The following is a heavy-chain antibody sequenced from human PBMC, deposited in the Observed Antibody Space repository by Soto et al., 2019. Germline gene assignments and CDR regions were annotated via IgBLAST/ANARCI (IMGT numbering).Heavy chain of an antibody. J-gene: IGHJ4*02. D-gene: IGHD6-6*01. V-gene: IGHV3-30-3*01. CDR2: ISYDGSNK. CDR3: ARSLSYYFDY. Sequence: GGSLRLSCAASGFTFSDYYMSWIRQAPGKGLEWVAVISYDGSNKYYADSVKGRFTISRDNSKNTLYLQMNSLRAEDTAVYYCARSLSYYFDYWGQGTLVTVSS. CDR1: GFTFSDYY.